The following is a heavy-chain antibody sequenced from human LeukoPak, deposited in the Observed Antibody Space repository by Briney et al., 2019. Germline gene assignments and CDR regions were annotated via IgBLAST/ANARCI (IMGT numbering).Heavy chain of an antibody. CDR2: IYYSGST. D-gene: IGHD3-10*01. CDR1: GGSISSYY. J-gene: IGHJ6*03. CDR3: ARDQRVNYYGSGSYYDYYYYYMDV. V-gene: IGHV4-59*12. Sequence: SETLSLTCTVSGGSISSYYWSWIRQPPGKGLEWIGYIYYSGSTNYNPSLKSRVTISVDTSKNQFSLKLSSVTAADTAVYYCARDQRVNYYGSGSYYDYYYYYMDVWGKGTTVTVSS.